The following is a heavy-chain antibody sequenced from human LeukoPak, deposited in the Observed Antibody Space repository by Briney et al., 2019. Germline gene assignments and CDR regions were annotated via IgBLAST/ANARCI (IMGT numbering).Heavy chain of an antibody. CDR2: IIPIFGTA. Sequence: SVKVSCKASGGTFSSYAISWVRQAPGQGLEWMGGIIPIFGTANYAQKFQGRVTITADKSTSTAYMELSSLRSDDTAVYYCARERADCTNGVCLGTGAFDIWGQGTMVTVSS. J-gene: IGHJ3*02. CDR3: ARERADCTNGVCLGTGAFDI. CDR1: GGTFSSYA. V-gene: IGHV1-69*06. D-gene: IGHD2-8*01.